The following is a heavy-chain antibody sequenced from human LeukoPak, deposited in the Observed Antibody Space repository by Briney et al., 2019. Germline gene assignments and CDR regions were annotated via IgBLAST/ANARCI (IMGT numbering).Heavy chain of an antibody. CDR2: IHHSEST. V-gene: IGHV4-34*01. CDR3: ARMREIAATGISGGDY. CDR1: GGSFSGFY. Sequence: SETLSLTCAVYGGSFSGFYWSWIPQPPGKGLEWIGEIHHSESTNYNPSLKSRVTISVDTSKNQFSLKLSSVTAADTAVYYCARMREIAATGISGGDYWGQGTLVTVSS. D-gene: IGHD6-13*01. J-gene: IGHJ4*02.